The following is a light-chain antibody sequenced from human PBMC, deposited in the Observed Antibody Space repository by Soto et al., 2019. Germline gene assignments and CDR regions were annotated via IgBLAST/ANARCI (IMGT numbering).Light chain of an antibody. CDR1: QSVGTN. CDR3: QQYNKWPPDYT. J-gene: IGKJ3*01. V-gene: IGKV3D-15*01. CDR2: ATS. Sequence: IVMTQSPATLSVSPGEPATLSCRASQSVGTNLAWYQQKPGQPPRLLIYATSTRVTGVPVRFSGGGSGTDFTPTISSLQSEDFAVYYCQQYNKWPPDYTFGPGTKVDIK.